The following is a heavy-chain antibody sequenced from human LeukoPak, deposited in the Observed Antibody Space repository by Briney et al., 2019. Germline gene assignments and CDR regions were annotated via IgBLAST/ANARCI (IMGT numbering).Heavy chain of an antibody. D-gene: IGHD4-17*01. CDR3: AREATTTVTNWFDP. J-gene: IGHJ5*02. CDR2: IHHSGSA. Sequence: SETLSLTCSVSGGSISPYYWSWIRQPPGKGLEWIGYIHHSGSAKYNPSLKSRVTISVDTSKNQFSLKLSSVTAADTAVYYCAREATTTVTNWFDPWGQGTLVTVSS. V-gene: IGHV4-59*12. CDR1: GGSISPYY.